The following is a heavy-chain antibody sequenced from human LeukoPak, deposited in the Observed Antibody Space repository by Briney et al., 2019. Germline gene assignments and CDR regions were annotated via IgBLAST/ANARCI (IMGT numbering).Heavy chain of an antibody. V-gene: IGHV3-9*01. D-gene: IGHD3-10*01. J-gene: IGHJ3*02. CDR3: IKDGGEMHDAFDM. CDR1: GFTFDDYA. CDR2: ISWNNASI. Sequence: GRSLRLSRAVSGFTFDDYAMHWVRQAPGKGLEWVSGISWNNASIGYADSVKGRFTISRDNAKNSLDLQMNSLRVEDTALYYCIKDGGEMHDAFDMWGQGTMVIVSS.